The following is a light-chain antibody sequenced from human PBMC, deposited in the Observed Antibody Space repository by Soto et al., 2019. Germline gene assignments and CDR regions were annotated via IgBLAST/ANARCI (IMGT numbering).Light chain of an antibody. CDR2: DAS. CDR1: QSISSW. V-gene: IGKV1-5*01. J-gene: IGKJ1*01. CDR3: QQYNSYPWT. Sequence: DIQITQSPSTLSASVRDRVTITCRASQSISSWLAWYQQKPGKAPKLLIYDASSLDSGVASRFSGSGSGTEFTLTISSLQPDDFATYYCQQYNSYPWTFGQGTKVDIK.